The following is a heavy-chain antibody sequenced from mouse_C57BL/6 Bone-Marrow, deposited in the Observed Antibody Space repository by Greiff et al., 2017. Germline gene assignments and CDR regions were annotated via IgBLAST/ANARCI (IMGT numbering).Heavy chain of an antibody. J-gene: IGHJ1*03. CDR2: IYPGGGYT. CDR1: GYTFTNYW. Sequence: QVQLQQSGAELVRPGTSVKMSCKASGYTFTNYWIGWAKQRPGHGLEWIGDIYPGGGYTNYNEKFKGKATLTADKSSSTAYMQFSSLTSEDSAIYYCARRGTPRYFDVWGTGTTVTVSS. D-gene: IGHD2-14*01. V-gene: IGHV1-63*01. CDR3: ARRGTPRYFDV.